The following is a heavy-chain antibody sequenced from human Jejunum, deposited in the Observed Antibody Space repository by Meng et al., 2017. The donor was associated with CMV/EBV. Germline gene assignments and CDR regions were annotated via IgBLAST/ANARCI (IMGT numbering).Heavy chain of an antibody. CDR1: GFTFSSYA. CDR2: ISGSGDST. Sequence: SGFTFSSYAIHWVRQAPGRGLEYVSAISGSGDSTYYADSVKGRFTISRDNSKNTVFLQVDGLTAEDTAMYYCARDSISPTTGAFDLWGQGTKVTVSS. J-gene: IGHJ3*01. CDR3: ARDSISPTTGAFDL. D-gene: IGHD1-26*01. V-gene: IGHV3-64*02.